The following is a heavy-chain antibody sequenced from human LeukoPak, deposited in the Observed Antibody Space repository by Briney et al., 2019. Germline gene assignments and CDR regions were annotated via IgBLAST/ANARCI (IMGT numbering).Heavy chain of an antibody. CDR1: GFTFSSYS. D-gene: IGHD3-22*01. CDR3: ARALSSGYYYHY. CDR2: ISSSGRTK. J-gene: IGHJ4*02. V-gene: IGHV3-48*04. Sequence: PGGSLRLSCAASGFTFSSYSMNWVRQAPGKGLEWVSYISSSGRTKYYADSVKGRFTISRDNAKYSLYLQMNSLRAEDTAVYYCARALSSGYYYHYWGQGTLVTVSS.